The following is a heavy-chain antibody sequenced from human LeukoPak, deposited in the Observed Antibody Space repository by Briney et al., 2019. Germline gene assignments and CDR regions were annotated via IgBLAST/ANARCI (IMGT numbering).Heavy chain of an antibody. D-gene: IGHD2-2*02. Sequence: SETLSLTCTVSGGSISSSSYYWGWIRQPPGKGLEWIGSIYYSGSTYYNPSLKSRVTISVDTSKNQLSLKLSSVTAADTAVYYCAREDIVVVPAAIRDNWFDPWGQGTLVTVSS. V-gene: IGHV4-39*07. J-gene: IGHJ5*02. CDR3: AREDIVVVPAAIRDNWFDP. CDR2: IYYSGST. CDR1: GGSISSSSYY.